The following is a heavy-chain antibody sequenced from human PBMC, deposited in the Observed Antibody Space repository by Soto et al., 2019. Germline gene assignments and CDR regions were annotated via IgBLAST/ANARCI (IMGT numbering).Heavy chain of an antibody. D-gene: IGHD3-16*01. CDR2: LNWNSVTP. J-gene: IGHJ4*02. V-gene: IGHV3-9*01. CDR3: AISQDRGGRTTFIY. CDR1: GFNFGDYA. Sequence: GGSLRLSCAASGFNFGDYAMHWVRQTPGQGLEWVSGLNWNSVTPGYGDSVKGRFSISRDNGKYALYLQMTSLRPEDTALYYCAISQDRGGRTTFIYWGQGTQVTVSS.